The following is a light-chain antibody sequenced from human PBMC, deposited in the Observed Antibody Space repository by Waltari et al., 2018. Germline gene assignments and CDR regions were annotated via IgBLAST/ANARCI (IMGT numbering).Light chain of an antibody. V-gene: IGLV2-14*03. Sequence: QSALTQPASVSGSPGQSITISCTGPSSDVGGYNSVPWTQQHPGKAPKLMIYDVSNRPAGVSNRFSGSKSGNTASLTISGLQAEDEADYYCSSYTSSSTLWVFGGGTKLTVL. CDR1: SSDVGGYNS. CDR3: SSYTSSSTLWV. CDR2: DVS. J-gene: IGLJ3*02.